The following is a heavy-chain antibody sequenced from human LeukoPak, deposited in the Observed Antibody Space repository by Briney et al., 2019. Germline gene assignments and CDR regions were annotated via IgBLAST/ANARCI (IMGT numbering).Heavy chain of an antibody. CDR3: ARGSRGGYSDFDY. CDR2: IRSSSSTI. Sequence: GGSLRLSCAASGFTFSSYSMNWVRQAPGKGLEWVSYIRSSSSTISYADSVKGRFTISKDNAKNSLYLQMNGWRAEYTAVYYCARGSRGGYSDFDYWGQGTLVTVSS. CDR1: GFTFSSYS. J-gene: IGHJ4*02. D-gene: IGHD6-25*01. V-gene: IGHV3-48*04.